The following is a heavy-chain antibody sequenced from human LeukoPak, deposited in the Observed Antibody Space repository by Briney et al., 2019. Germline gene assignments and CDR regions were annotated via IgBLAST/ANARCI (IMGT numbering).Heavy chain of an antibody. CDR2: IRYDGSNK. D-gene: IGHD3-22*01. V-gene: IGHV3-30*02. J-gene: IGHJ4*02. Sequence: GGSLRLSCAASGFTFSSYGMHWVRQAPGKGLEWVAFIRYDGSNKYYADSVKGRFTISRDNSKNTLYLQMNSLRAEDTAVYYCAKDQDSSGYWHDFDYWGQGTLVTVSS. CDR1: GFTFSSYG. CDR3: AKDQDSSGYWHDFDY.